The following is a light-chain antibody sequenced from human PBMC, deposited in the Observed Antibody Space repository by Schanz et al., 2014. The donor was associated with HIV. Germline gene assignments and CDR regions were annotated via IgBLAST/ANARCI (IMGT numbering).Light chain of an antibody. V-gene: IGKV3D-20*02. CDR2: ATS. CDR1: QRLSSSY. Sequence: EIVLTQSPGSLSLSPGGRATLSCGASQRLSSSYLAWYQQKRDQPPRLVIYATSTRAAGIPDRFSGTGSGTDFTLTISSLEPEDFAVYYCQQRSTWPRSFGGGTKVEIK. CDR3: QQRSTWPRS. J-gene: IGKJ4*01.